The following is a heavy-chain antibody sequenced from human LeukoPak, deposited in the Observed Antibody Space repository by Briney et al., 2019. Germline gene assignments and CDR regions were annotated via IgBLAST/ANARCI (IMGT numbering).Heavy chain of an antibody. CDR1: GFSLITSEMC. CDR2: IDWDGDK. Sequence: SGPTLVNPTQTLTLTCTFSGFSLITSEMCVSWIRQPPGKALKWLARIDWDGDKYYSTSLKTRLTISKDTSKNQVVLTMTNMDPVDTATYYCARSDYGSGSYTFDYWGQGTLVTVSS. V-gene: IGHV2-70*11. J-gene: IGHJ4*02. CDR3: ARSDYGSGSYTFDY. D-gene: IGHD3-10*01.